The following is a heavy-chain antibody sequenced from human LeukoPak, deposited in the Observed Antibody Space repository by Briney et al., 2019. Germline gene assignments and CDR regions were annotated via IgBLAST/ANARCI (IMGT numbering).Heavy chain of an antibody. J-gene: IGHJ4*02. CDR2: ISSSSSYI. CDR3: AREGIGQLATALDY. Sequence: GSSLRLSCAAPGGTFTSSPMHWVRQAPGKGLEWVSSISSSSSYIYYADSVKGRFTISRDKAKNSLYLQMNSLRAEDTAVYYCAREGIGQLATALDYWGQGTLVTVSS. D-gene: IGHD6-13*01. V-gene: IGHV3-21*01. CDR1: GGTFTSSP.